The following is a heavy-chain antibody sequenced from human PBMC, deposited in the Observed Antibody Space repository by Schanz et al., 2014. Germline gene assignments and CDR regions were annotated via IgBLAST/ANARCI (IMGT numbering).Heavy chain of an antibody. J-gene: IGHJ4*02. CDR2: ISSSGSYT. Sequence: VQLLESGGGLVQPGGSLRLSCTVSGFTFSDYYMSWIRQAPGKGLEWVSYISSSGSYTNYADSVKGRFTTSRDNGKKSMYLQMTSLRAEDTAVYYCARLDSSSWYPRYWGQGTLVTVSS. CDR1: GFTFSDYY. D-gene: IGHD6-13*01. CDR3: ARLDSSSWYPRY. V-gene: IGHV3-11*03.